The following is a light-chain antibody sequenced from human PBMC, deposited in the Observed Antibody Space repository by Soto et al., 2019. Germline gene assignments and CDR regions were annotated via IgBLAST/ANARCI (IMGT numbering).Light chain of an antibody. CDR1: SSDVGGYNH. V-gene: IGLV2-14*01. CDR3: NSHTSSGFRV. CDR2: EVS. J-gene: IGLJ1*01. Sequence: QSALTQPASVSGSPGQSITISCTGTSSDVGGYNHVSWYQHHPGKAPKLMIYEVSNRPSGVSNRFSGSKSSYTASLTISGLQAEDEADYYCNSHTSSGFRVFGTGTKLTVL.